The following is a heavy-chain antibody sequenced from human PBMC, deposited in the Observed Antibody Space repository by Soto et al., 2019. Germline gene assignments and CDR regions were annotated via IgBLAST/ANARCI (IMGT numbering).Heavy chain of an antibody. CDR1: GGSISSGDYY. CDR2: IYYSGST. V-gene: IGHV4-30-4*01. Sequence: SETLSLTCTVSGGSISSGDYYWSWIRQPPGKGLEWIGYIYYSGSTYYNPSLKSRVTISVDTSKNQFSLKLSSVTAADTAVYYCARDGGSLTEFAYWGQGTLVTVSS. D-gene: IGHD7-27*01. J-gene: IGHJ4*02. CDR3: ARDGGSLTEFAY.